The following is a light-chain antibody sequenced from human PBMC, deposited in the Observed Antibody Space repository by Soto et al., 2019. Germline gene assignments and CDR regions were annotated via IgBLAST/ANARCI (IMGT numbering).Light chain of an antibody. V-gene: IGKV3-15*01. J-gene: IGKJ5*01. CDR1: QSVSSN. CDR3: QQYNNWPTIT. CDR2: GAS. Sequence: EIVMTQSPATLSVSPGEGVTLSCRASQSVSSNLAWYQQRPGQAHRLLIYGASTRATGIPARFSGSGSGTEFTLTISSLQSEDFAVYYCQQYNNWPTITFGQGTRLEIK.